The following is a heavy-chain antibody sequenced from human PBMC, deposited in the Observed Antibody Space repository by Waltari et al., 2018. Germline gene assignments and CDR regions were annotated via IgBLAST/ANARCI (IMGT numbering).Heavy chain of an antibody. D-gene: IGHD6-6*01. CDR3: ASPQRYSTSSFDY. V-gene: IGHV1-2*02. Sequence: QVQMVQSGAEVKKPGASIMVSCRASGYTFTAYYMHWVRQAPGQGLEWMGWINPKSGVTNYAQKFQGRVTMTRDTSTAYMEMSSLTSDDTAIYYCASPQRYSTSSFDYWGQGSLVTVSS. CDR1: GYTFTAYY. CDR2: INPKSGVT. J-gene: IGHJ4*02.